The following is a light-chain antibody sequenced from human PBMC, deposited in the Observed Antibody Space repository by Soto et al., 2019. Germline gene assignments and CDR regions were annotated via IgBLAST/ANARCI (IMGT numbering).Light chain of an antibody. CDR3: SSYAATNNYV. CDR2: EVS. Sequence: QSVLTQPASVSGSPGQSIAISCTGTSSDIGAYNYVSWYQQHPGKAPKLLLSEVSNRPSGVSDRFSGSKSGNTASLTVSGLQTEDEADYYCSSYAATNNYVFGSGTKVTVL. CDR1: SSDIGAYNY. V-gene: IGLV2-14*01. J-gene: IGLJ1*01.